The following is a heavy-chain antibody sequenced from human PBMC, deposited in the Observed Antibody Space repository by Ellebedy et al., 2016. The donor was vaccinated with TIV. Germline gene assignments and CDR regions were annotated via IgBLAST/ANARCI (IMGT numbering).Heavy chain of an antibody. D-gene: IGHD7-27*01. Sequence: GEFLKISCAASGFIFTNAWVSWVRQAPGKGLEWVGRIKSKTDAGTRDFAAPVKGRFLISRDDSKSTVYLQMTSLKIEDTAVYYCSAGTGKTDFDYWGQGTLVTVSS. J-gene: IGHJ4*02. CDR3: SAGTGKTDFDY. CDR2: IKSKTDAGTR. V-gene: IGHV3-15*01. CDR1: GFIFTNAW.